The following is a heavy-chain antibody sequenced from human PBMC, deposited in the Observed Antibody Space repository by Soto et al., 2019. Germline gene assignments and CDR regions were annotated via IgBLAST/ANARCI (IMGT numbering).Heavy chain of an antibody. D-gene: IGHD3-9*01. V-gene: IGHV3-21*01. CDR1: GFTFSTYS. Sequence: EVQLVESGGGLVKPGGSLRLSCAASGFTFSTYSMNWVRQAPGKGLEWVSSISGSSSYIYYADSVKGRFTISRDNAKNSLYLQMNSLRAEDTAVYYCAREYFDWLSDYYGMDVWGQGTTVPVSS. CDR3: AREYFDWLSDYYGMDV. J-gene: IGHJ6*02. CDR2: ISGSSSYI.